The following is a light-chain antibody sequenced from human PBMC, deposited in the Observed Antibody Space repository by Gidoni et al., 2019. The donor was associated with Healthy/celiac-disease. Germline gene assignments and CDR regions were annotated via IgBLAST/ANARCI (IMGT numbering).Light chain of an antibody. J-gene: IGLJ3*02. V-gene: IGLV1-47*01. CDR2: RNN. Sequence: QSVLTQPPSASGTPGPRVTISCSGSSSNIGSNYVYWYQQLPGTAPKLLIYRNNQPPSGVPDRFSGSKSGTSASLAISGLRSEDEADYYCAAWDDSLSGPWVFGGGTKLTVL. CDR1: SSNIGSNY. CDR3: AAWDDSLSGPWV.